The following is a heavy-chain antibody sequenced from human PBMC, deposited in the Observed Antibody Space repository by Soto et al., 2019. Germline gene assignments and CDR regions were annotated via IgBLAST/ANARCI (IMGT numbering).Heavy chain of an antibody. Sequence: SETLSLTCTVSGGSISSGGYYWSWIRQHPGKGLEWIGYIYYSGSTYYNPPLKSRVTISVDTSKNQFSLKLSSVTAADTAVCYCARYSGYPPNWFDPWGQGTLVTVSS. D-gene: IGHD3-22*01. CDR1: GGSISSGGYY. CDR2: IYYSGST. J-gene: IGHJ5*02. CDR3: ARYSGYPPNWFDP. V-gene: IGHV4-31*03.